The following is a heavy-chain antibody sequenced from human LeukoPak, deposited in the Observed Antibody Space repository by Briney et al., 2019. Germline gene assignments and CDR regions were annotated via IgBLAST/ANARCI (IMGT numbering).Heavy chain of an antibody. CDR1: GFTFSTYW. CDR2: INPDGSST. D-gene: IGHD3-9*01. Sequence: PGGSLRLSCGASGFTFSTYWMHWVRQAPGKGLVWVSRINPDGSSTGYADSVRGRFTISRDNAKNTLYLQMNSLRAEDKAVYYCTRDFDAATGYWGQGTLVTVSS. CDR3: TRDFDAATGY. J-gene: IGHJ4*02. V-gene: IGHV3-74*01.